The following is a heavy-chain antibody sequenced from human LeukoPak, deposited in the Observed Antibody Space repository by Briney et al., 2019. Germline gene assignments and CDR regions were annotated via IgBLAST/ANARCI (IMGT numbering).Heavy chain of an antibody. D-gene: IGHD6-19*01. CDR1: GFTFSSYS. CDR2: ISSSSSYI. Sequence: GGSLRLSCAASGFTFSSYSMNWVRQAPGKGLEWVSSISSSSSYIYYADSVKGRFTISRDNAENSLYLQMNSLRAEDTAVYYCARREAQTWLVRDYWGQGTLVTVSS. CDR3: ARREAQTWLVRDY. J-gene: IGHJ4*02. V-gene: IGHV3-21*01.